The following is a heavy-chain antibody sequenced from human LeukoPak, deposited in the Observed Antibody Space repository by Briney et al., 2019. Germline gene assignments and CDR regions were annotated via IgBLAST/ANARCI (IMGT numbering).Heavy chain of an antibody. CDR3: AKRVVRGVTLDY. J-gene: IGHJ4*02. CDR2: IKEDGGEK. D-gene: IGHD3-10*01. Sequence: GGSLRLSCAASGFIFNKFWMTWVRQAPGKGLEWVANIKEDGGEKYYVDSVKGRFTISRDNSKNTLYLQMNSLRAEDTAVYYCAKRVVRGVTLDYWGQGTLVTVSS. CDR1: GFIFNKFW. V-gene: IGHV3-7*03.